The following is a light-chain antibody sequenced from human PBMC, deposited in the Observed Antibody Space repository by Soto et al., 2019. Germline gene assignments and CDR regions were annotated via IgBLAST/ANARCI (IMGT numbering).Light chain of an antibody. Sequence: TQTPFSLSAVKGVRINITSLASQTISRYLNWYQQKPGRAPNLLSYAASSLHSGVPSRFSVSGSGTDFTLTITRLQPEDFATYYCQQSFSIPWTFGQGTKVDIK. CDR3: QQSFSIPWT. CDR1: QTISRY. J-gene: IGKJ1*01. V-gene: IGKV1-39*01. CDR2: AAS.